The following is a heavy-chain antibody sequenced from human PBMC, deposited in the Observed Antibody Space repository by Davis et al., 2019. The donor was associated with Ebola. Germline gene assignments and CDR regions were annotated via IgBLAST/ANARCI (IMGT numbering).Heavy chain of an antibody. D-gene: IGHD6-19*01. CDR2: INSDGSST. CDR1: GFTFSSYW. CDR3: ARISSGWSPFDY. J-gene: IGHJ4*02. Sequence: GESLKISCAASGFTFSSYWMHWVRQVPGKGLVWVSRINSDGSSTNYADSVKGRFTISRDNAKNTLYLQMNSLRAEDTAVYYCARISSGWSPFDYWSQGTLVTVSS. V-gene: IGHV3-74*01.